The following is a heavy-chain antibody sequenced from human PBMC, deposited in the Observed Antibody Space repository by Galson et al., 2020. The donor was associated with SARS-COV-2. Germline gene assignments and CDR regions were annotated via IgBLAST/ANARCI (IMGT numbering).Heavy chain of an antibody. CDR3: ARHPHLGCSSTSCYMGGYFDY. CDR1: GGYISSYY. Sequence: SENLSLTCTVSGGYISSYYWSWIRQPAGKGLEWIGRIYTSGSTNSNPPPKSRVTMPVDTSKNQFSLKLSSVTAADTAVYYCARHPHLGCSSTSCYMGGYFDYWGQGTLVTVSS. J-gene: IGHJ4*02. V-gene: IGHV4-4*07. D-gene: IGHD2-2*02. CDR2: IYTSGST.